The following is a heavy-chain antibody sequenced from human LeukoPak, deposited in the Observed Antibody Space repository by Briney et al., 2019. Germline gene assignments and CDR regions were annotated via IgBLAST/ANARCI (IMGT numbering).Heavy chain of an antibody. CDR2: ISGSGGST. D-gene: IGHD5-18*01. CDR3: AKDLGYSYGRYYFDY. CDR1: GFTFSSYA. V-gene: IGHV3-23*01. Sequence: GGSLRLSCAASGFTFSSYAMSWVRQAPGKGLEWVSAISGSGGSTYYADSVKGRFTISRDNSKNTLYLQVNSLRAEDTAVYYCAKDLGYSYGRYYFDYWGQGTLVTVSS. J-gene: IGHJ4*02.